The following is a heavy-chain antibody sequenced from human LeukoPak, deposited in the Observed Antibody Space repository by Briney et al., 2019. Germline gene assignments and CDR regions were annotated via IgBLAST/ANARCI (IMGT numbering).Heavy chain of an antibody. V-gene: IGHV1-69*05. CDR1: GGTFSSYA. Sequence: GASVKVSCKASGGTFSSYAICWVRQAPGQGLEWMGRIIPIFGTANYAQKFQGRVTITTDESTSTAYMELSSLRSEDTAPYYCALRGYSYGSDAFDIWGQGTMVTVSS. CDR3: ALRGYSYGSDAFDI. D-gene: IGHD5-18*01. J-gene: IGHJ3*02. CDR2: IIPIFGTA.